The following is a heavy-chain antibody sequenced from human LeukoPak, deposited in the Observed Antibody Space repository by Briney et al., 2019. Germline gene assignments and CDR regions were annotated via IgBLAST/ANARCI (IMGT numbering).Heavy chain of an antibody. V-gene: IGHV4-59*08. D-gene: IGHD3-10*01. Sequence: PSETLSLTCTVSGGSLSGYYWSWIRQPPGKGLEWIGYIYHSGSTYYNPSLKSRVTISVDTSKNQFSLKLSSVTAADTAVYYCARQAEGYYYGSGSRPFDYWGQGTLVTVSS. CDR1: GGSLSGYY. CDR3: ARQAEGYYYGSGSRPFDY. CDR2: IYHSGST. J-gene: IGHJ4*02.